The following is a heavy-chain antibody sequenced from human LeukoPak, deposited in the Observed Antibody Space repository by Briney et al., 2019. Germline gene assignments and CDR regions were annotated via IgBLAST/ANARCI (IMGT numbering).Heavy chain of an antibody. CDR1: GGSFSGYY. V-gene: IGHV4-34*01. Sequence: SETLSLTCAVYGGSFSGYYWSWIRQPPGKGLEWIGEINHSGSTNYNPSLKSRVTISVDTSKNQFPLKLSSATAADTAVYYCARGCSYNWNYRLREPFDYWGQGTLVTVSS. CDR2: INHSGST. D-gene: IGHD1-7*01. J-gene: IGHJ4*02. CDR3: ARGCSYNWNYRLREPFDY.